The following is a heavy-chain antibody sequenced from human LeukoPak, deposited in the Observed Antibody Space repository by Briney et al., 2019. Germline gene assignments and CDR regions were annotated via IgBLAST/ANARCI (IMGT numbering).Heavy chain of an antibody. V-gene: IGHV3-48*03. CDR3: ARDLTYGTRRSITPPISDC. D-gene: IGHD3-3*01. CDR2: ISSSGSTI. CDR1: GFTFSSYE. Sequence: GGSLRLSCAASGFTFSSYEMNWVRQAPGKGLEWVSYISSSGSTIYYADSVKGRFTISRDNAKNSLYLQMNSLRAEDTAVYYCARDLTYGTRRSITPPISDCWGQGTLVTVSS. J-gene: IGHJ4*02.